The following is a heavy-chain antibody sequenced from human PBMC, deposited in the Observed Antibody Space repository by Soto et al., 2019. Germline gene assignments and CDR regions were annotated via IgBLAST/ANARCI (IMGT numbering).Heavy chain of an antibody. V-gene: IGHV3-15*01. Sequence: EVQLVESGGGLVKPGGSLRLSCAASGFTFSNAWMSWVRQAPGKGLEWVGRIKSKTDGGTTDYAAPVKGRFTISRDDSKNTLYLQMNSLKTEDTAVYYCARAVDTAMVLLHYYYGMDVWGQGTTVTVSS. D-gene: IGHD5-18*01. CDR1: GFTFSNAW. CDR3: ARAVDTAMVLLHYYYGMDV. J-gene: IGHJ6*02. CDR2: IKSKTDGGTT.